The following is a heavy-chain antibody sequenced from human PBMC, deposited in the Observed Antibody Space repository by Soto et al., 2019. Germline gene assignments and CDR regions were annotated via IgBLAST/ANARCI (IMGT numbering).Heavy chain of an antibody. D-gene: IGHD6-13*01. Sequence: SQTLSLTCAISEDSVSSNSAAWNWIRQSRSRGLEWLGRTYYRSKWYNDYALSVKSRITINPDTSKNQFSLQLNSVSPEDTAVYYCARDQVAAAGYYYYGMDVWGQGTTFTVSS. CDR2: TYYRSKWYN. CDR3: ARDQVAAAGYYYYGMDV. J-gene: IGHJ6*02. CDR1: EDSVSSNSAA. V-gene: IGHV6-1*01.